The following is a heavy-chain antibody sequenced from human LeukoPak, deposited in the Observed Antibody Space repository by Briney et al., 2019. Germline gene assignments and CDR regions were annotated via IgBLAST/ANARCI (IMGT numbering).Heavy chain of an antibody. Sequence: SVKGRFTISRDNSKNTLYLQVNSLRAEDTAVYYCAKGGKWDVTPFDYWGQGTLVTVSS. J-gene: IGHJ4*02. D-gene: IGHD1-26*01. V-gene: IGHV3-23*01. CDR3: AKGGKWDVTPFDY.